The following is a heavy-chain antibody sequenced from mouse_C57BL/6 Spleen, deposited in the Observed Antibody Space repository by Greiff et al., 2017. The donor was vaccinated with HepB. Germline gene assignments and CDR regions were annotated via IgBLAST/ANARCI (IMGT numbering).Heavy chain of an antibody. V-gene: IGHV1-15*01. CDR2: IDPETGGT. Sequence: QVQLQQSGAELVRPGASVTLSCKASGYTFTDYEMHWVKQTPVHGLEWIGAIDPETGGTAYNQKFKGKAILTADKSSSTAYMELRSLTSEDSAVYYGTRRGYYGFAYWGQGTLVTVSA. D-gene: IGHD2-3*01. J-gene: IGHJ3*01. CDR3: TRRGYYGFAY. CDR1: GYTFTDYE.